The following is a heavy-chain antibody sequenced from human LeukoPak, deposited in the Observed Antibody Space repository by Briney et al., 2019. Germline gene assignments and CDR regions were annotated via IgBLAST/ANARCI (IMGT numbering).Heavy chain of an antibody. CDR1: GGTFGTYS. D-gene: IGHD6-13*01. V-gene: IGHV1-69*02. CDR3: ARFYSSSPGRGYFDL. CDR2: IIPILAVS. Sequence: SVKVSCKAFGGTFGTYSFNWVRQAPGQGLEWVGRIIPILAVSNYAQTFQGRVTITADKSTSTAYMELSSLRFEDTAVYYCARFYSSSPGRGYFDLWGRGTQVTVSS. J-gene: IGHJ2*01.